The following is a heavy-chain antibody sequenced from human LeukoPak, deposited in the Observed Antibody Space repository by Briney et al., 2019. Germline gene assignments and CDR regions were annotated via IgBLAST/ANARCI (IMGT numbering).Heavy chain of an antibody. CDR2: IYYGRRS. CDR3: ARHADSGFGELAFDY. D-gene: IGHD3-10*01. J-gene: IGHJ4*02. CDR1: TGSISSSSYY. Sequence: SEIVSLTCSVSTGSISSSSYYWGWIRQPPGKGLEWIGSIYYGRRSYYNPSLKSRVSISVDTSKNQFDLRLSSVTAADTAVYYCARHADSGFGELAFDYWGQGNLGSVSS. V-gene: IGHV4-39*01.